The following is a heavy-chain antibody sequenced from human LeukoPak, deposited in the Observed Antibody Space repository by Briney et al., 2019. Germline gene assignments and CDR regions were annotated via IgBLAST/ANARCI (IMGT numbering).Heavy chain of an antibody. Sequence: SETLSLTCAVYGGSFSGYYWSWIRQPPGKGLEWIGEINHSGSTNYNPSLKSRVTISVDTSKNQFSLKLSSVTAADTAVYYCARQASDIVGASYYYYMDVWGKGTTVTISS. CDR2: INHSGST. V-gene: IGHV4-34*01. CDR3: ARQASDIVGASYYYYMDV. CDR1: GGSFSGYY. J-gene: IGHJ6*03. D-gene: IGHD1-26*01.